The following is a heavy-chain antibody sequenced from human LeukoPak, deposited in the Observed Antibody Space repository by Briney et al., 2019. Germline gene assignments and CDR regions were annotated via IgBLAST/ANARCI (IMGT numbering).Heavy chain of an antibody. D-gene: IGHD6-13*01. CDR2: INPSGGST. V-gene: IGHV1-46*01. Sequence: ASVKVSCKASGYTFTSYYMHWVRQAPGQGLEWMGIINPSGGSTSYAQKFQGRVTMTSDTSTSTVYMELSSLRSEDTAVYYCARGPTMAAAGAEYFQHWGQGTLVTVSS. CDR1: GYTFTSYY. CDR3: ARGPTMAAAGAEYFQH. J-gene: IGHJ1*01.